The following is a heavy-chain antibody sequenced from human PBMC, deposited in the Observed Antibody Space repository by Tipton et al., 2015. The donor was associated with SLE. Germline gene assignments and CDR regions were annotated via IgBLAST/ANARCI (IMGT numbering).Heavy chain of an antibody. CDR1: GGFFSGYY. Sequence: GLVKPSETLSLTCAVYGGFFSGYYWGWIRQPPGKGLEWIGSIYYSGSTYYNPSLKSRVTISVDTSKNQFSLKLSSVTAADTAVYYCARHRIAAAGGAFDIWGQGTMVTVSS. J-gene: IGHJ3*02. D-gene: IGHD6-13*01. V-gene: IGHV4-39*01. CDR3: ARHRIAAAGGAFDI. CDR2: IYYSGST.